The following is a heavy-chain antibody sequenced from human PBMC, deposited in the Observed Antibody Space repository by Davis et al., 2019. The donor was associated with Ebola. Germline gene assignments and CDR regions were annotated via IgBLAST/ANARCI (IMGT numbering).Heavy chain of an antibody. J-gene: IGHJ4*02. CDR2: IYSGGST. D-gene: IGHD4-23*01. V-gene: IGHV3-66*01. CDR3: ARGPSTGNSFTY. Sequence: GESLKISCAASGFTFSSYWMNWVRQAPGKGLEWVSVIYSGGSTYYADSVKGRFTISRDNDKNSLSLQMNGLRAEDTAVYYCARGPSTGNSFTYWGQGTLVTVSS. CDR1: GFTFSSYW.